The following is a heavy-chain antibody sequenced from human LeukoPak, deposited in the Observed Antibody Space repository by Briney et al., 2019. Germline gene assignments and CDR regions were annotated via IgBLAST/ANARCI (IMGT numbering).Heavy chain of an antibody. V-gene: IGHV1-8*01. CDR1: GYTFTSYD. D-gene: IGHD2-2*01. J-gene: IGHJ4*02. CDR2: MNPNSGNT. CDR3: ARALGYCSSTSCRTYYFDY. Sequence: GASVKVSCKASGYTFTSYDINWVRQATGQGLEWMGWMNPNSGNTGYAQKFQGRVTTTRNTSISTAYMELSSLRSEDTAVYYCARALGYCSSTSCRTYYFDYWGQGTLVTVSS.